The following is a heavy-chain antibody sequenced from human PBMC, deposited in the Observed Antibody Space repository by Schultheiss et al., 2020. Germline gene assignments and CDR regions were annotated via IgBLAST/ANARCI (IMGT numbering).Heavy chain of an antibody. CDR3: ARFSEYYDFWSGYYFDY. J-gene: IGHJ4*02. V-gene: IGHV4-30-4*01. CDR2: IYYSGST. CDR1: GGSISSGDYY. D-gene: IGHD3-3*01. Sequence: SETLSLTCTVSGGSISSGDYYWSWIRQPPGKGLEWIGYIYYSGSTYYNPSLKSRVTISVDTSKNQFSLKLSSVTAADTAVYYCARFSEYYDFWSGYYFDYWGQGTLVTVSS.